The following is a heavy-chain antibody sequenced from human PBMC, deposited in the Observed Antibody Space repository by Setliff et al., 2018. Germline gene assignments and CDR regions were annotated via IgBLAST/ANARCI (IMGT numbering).Heavy chain of an antibody. CDR2: ISYDGSNK. D-gene: IGHD6-19*01. V-gene: IGHV3-30-3*01. CDR1: GSTFSSYA. J-gene: IGHJ4*02. Sequence: PGGSLRLSCAASGSTFSSYAMHWVRQAPGKGLEWVAVISYDGSNKYYADSVKGRFTISRDNSKNTLYLQMNSLRAEDTAVYYCAREKPRSGLDYWGQGTLVTVSS. CDR3: AREKPRSGLDY.